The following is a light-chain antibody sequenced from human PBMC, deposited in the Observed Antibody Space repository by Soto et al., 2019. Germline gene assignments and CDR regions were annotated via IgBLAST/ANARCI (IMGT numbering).Light chain of an antibody. CDR1: QSVSSSF. CDR3: QQYSSSPLT. V-gene: IGKV3-20*01. CDR2: GAS. J-gene: IGKJ4*01. Sequence: EIVLTQSPGTLSLSPGERATLSCRASQSVSSSFLAWYQQKPDQAPRLLIYGASSRATGIPDRFSGSGSVTDFTLTNSRLEPEDFAGYYCQQYSSSPLTFGGGTKVEIK.